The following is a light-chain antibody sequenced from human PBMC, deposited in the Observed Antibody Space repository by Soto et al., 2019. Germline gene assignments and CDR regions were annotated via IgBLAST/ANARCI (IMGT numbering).Light chain of an antibody. CDR3: QHYNRSPWT. CDR2: GAS. V-gene: IGKV1-27*01. Sequence: DIQMTQSPSSLSASVGDTVTITCRASEDIRGYLAWYQQKPGKAPKLLIYGASTLQSGVPSRFSGSGSGTDFTLTISSLQTEDVATYYCQHYNRSPWTFGQGTKVESK. J-gene: IGKJ1*01. CDR1: EDIRGY.